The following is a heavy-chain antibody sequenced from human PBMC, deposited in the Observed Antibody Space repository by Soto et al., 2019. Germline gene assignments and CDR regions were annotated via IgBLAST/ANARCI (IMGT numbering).Heavy chain of an antibody. D-gene: IGHD1-1*01. J-gene: IGHJ4*02. Sequence: RGSLRLSCAPSGFAVSNYWMNWVRQAPGKGLEWVANINEHGSETHYVDSVKGRFTVSRDNAKNSLYLQMNSLRAEDTAVYYCLSFWTDSWGQGSLVTVSS. CDR2: INEHGSET. V-gene: IGHV3-7*03. CDR1: GFAVSNYW. CDR3: LSFWTDS.